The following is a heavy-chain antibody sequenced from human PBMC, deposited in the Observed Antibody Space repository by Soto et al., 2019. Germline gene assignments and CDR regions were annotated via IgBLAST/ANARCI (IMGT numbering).Heavy chain of an antibody. D-gene: IGHD4-17*01. V-gene: IGHV4-4*02. CDR3: ARYMTPVTTFGVCYFDL. CDR1: GGSISSSNW. Sequence: QVQLQESGPGLVKPSGTLSLTCAVSGGSISSSNWWSWVRQPPGKGLEWIGEIYHSGSTNYNPSLKSRVTIPVDKSKNQFYLKLSSVTAAVTVVYYCARYMTPVTTFGVCYFDLWGRGTLVTVSS. CDR2: IYHSGST. J-gene: IGHJ2*01.